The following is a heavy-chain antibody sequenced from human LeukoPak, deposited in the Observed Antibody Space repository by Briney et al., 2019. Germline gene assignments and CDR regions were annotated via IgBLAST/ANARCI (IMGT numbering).Heavy chain of an antibody. CDR3: AKDMQQLVQISYYFDY. D-gene: IGHD6-13*01. CDR2: ISGDGGST. Sequence: PAVSLRLSCAASGFTCYDYAMHRLRQAPGIGLEWVSLISGDGGSTYYANSVKGRFTIYRDNSKNSLYLQMNSLRTEDTALYYCAKDMQQLVQISYYFDYWGQGTLVTVSS. J-gene: IGHJ4*02. CDR1: GFTCYDYA. V-gene: IGHV3-43*02.